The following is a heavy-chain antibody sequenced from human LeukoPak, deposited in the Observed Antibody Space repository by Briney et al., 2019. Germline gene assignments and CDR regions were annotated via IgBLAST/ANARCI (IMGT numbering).Heavy chain of an antibody. Sequence: SVKVSCKASGGTFSSYAISWVRQAPGQGLEWMGGIIPIFGTANYAQKFQGRVTITADESTSTAYMELSSLRSEDTAVHYCARARSPPDHFDYWGQGTLVTVSS. CDR2: IIPIFGTA. J-gene: IGHJ4*02. CDR3: ARARSPPDHFDY. V-gene: IGHV1-69*13. CDR1: GGTFSSYA. D-gene: IGHD4-17*01.